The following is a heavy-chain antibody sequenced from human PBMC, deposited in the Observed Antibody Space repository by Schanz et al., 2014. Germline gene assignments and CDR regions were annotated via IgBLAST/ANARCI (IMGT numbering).Heavy chain of an antibody. CDR3: ARDQSPYTNSSDVRYFDY. Sequence: QVQLVQSGAEVKEPGASVKVSCEASRYTFNTYGPNWVRQAPGQGLEWMGRIIPILGIANYAQNFQGRVTITADKSTSTAYMELSSLRSEDTAVYYCARDQSPYTNSSDVRYFDYWGQGSLVTVSS. CDR1: RYTFNTYG. V-gene: IGHV1-69*04. CDR2: IIPILGIA. J-gene: IGHJ4*02. D-gene: IGHD6-6*01.